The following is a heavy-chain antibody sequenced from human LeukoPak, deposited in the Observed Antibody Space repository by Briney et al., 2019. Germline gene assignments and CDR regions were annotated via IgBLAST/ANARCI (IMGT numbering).Heavy chain of an antibody. CDR3: ARGVYSSGWPYYFDY. D-gene: IGHD6-19*01. CDR1: GFTFSSYS. CDR2: ISSSSSYI. V-gene: IGHV3-21*01. Sequence: GGSLRLSCAASGFTFSSYSMNWVRQAPGKGLEWVSSISSSSSYIYYADSVEGRFTISRDNAKNSLYLQMNSLRAEDTAVYYCARGVYSSGWPYYFDYWGQGTLVTVSS. J-gene: IGHJ4*02.